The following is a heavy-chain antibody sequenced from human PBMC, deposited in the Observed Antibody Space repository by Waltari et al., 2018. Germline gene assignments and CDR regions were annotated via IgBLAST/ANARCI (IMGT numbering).Heavy chain of an antibody. J-gene: IGHJ4*02. D-gene: IGHD3-10*01. V-gene: IGHV3-43*01. Sequence: EVHLVESGGVVVQPGGSLRLSCSASDFTFDDYAMPWVRQVPGKGLEWVSLISSDGGSTYYADSVKGRFTISRDNNRNSLYLQMNSLTTEDSALYYCAKDILHYDASGTEGYFDYWGQGTRVTVSS. CDR3: AKDILHYDASGTEGYFDY. CDR1: DFTFDDYA. CDR2: ISSDGGST.